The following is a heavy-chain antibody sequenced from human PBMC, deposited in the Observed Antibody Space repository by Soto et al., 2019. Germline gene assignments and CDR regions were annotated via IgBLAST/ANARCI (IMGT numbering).Heavy chain of an antibody. CDR2: INPNSGGT. CDR1: GYTFTGYY. J-gene: IGHJ3*02. CDR3: ARDQRYCSGGSCYGLFAFDI. D-gene: IGHD2-15*01. V-gene: IGHV1-2*04. Sequence: ASVQVSCKASGYTFTGYYMHWVRQAPGQGLEWMGWINPNSGGTNYAQKFQGWVTTTRDTSISTAYMELSRLRSDDTAVYYCARDQRYCSGGSCYGLFAFDIWGQGTMVTVSS.